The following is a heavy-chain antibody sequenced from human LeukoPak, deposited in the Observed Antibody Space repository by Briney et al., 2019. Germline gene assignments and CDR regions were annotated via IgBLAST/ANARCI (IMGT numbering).Heavy chain of an antibody. V-gene: IGHV4-39*07. D-gene: IGHD1-26*01. CDR1: GGSISSSSYX. CDR2: IYYSGST. CDR3: ARVGSYYPFDY. J-gene: IGHJ4*02. Sequence: SETLSXXXTVSGGSISSSSYXWGWIRQPPGKXVEWIGSIYYSGSTYYNPSLKSRVTISVDRSKNQFSLKLSSVTAADTAVYYCARVGSYYPFDYWGQGTLVTVSS.